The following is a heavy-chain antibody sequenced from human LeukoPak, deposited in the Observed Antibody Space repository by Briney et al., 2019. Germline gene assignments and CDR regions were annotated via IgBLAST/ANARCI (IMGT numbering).Heavy chain of an antibody. D-gene: IGHD2-2*01. CDR3: ASIADCSSTSCYDY. J-gene: IGHJ4*02. CDR1: GFTFSNYG. V-gene: IGHV3-33*01. CDR2: TWYDGSNK. Sequence: GRSLRLSRAASGFTFSNYGMHWVRQAPGKGLEWVAATWYDGSNKYYADSVKGRFTISRDNSKNTLYLQMNSLRAEDTAVYYCASIADCSSTSCYDYWGQGTLVTVSS.